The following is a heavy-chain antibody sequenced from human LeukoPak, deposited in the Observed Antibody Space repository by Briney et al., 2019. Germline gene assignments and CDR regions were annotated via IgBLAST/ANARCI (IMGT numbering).Heavy chain of an antibody. J-gene: IGHJ4*02. CDR3: ARTMNFYFDY. Sequence: GGSLRLSCAASGFTFSSYWMHWVRQAPGKGLVWVSRINNDGSNIRYADSVKGRFTISRDNAKNSLYLQMSSLRADDTAVYYCARTMNFYFDYWGQGTLVTVSS. CDR1: GFTFSSYW. CDR2: INNDGSNI. V-gene: IGHV3-74*01. D-gene: IGHD3-22*01.